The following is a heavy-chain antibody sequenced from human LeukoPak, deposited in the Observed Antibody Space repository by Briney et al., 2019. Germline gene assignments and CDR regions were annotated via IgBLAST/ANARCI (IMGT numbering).Heavy chain of an antibody. V-gene: IGHV1-8*01. D-gene: IGHD3-22*01. CDR2: MNPNSGNT. CDR3: AVFDSSGYYWADY. CDR1: GYTFTSYD. Sequence: ASVKASCKASGYTFTSYDINWVRQATGQGLEWMGWMNPNSGNTGYAQKFQGRVTMTRNTSISTAYMELSSLRSEDTAVYYCAVFDSSGYYWADYWGQGTLVTVSS. J-gene: IGHJ4*02.